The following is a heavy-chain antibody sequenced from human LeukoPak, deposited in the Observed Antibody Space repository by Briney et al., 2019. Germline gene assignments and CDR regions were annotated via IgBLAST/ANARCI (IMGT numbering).Heavy chain of an antibody. D-gene: IGHD3-22*01. Sequence: SETLSLTCTVSAGYISGYYWIWIRQPPGKGLEWIGYIYYSGSTNYNPSLKSRVTISVDTSKNQFSLKLSSVTAADTAVYYCARQNTDSSGYTTYDYWGQGTLVTVSS. V-gene: IGHV4-59*08. CDR2: IYYSGST. CDR1: AGYISGYY. CDR3: ARQNTDSSGYTTYDY. J-gene: IGHJ4*02.